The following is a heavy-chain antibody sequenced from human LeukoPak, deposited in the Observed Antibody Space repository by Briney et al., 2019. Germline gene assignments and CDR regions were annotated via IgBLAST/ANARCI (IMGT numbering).Heavy chain of an antibody. CDR3: AKDARGILLWFGELLFYSDY. CDR1: GFTFSSYA. V-gene: IGHV3-23*01. D-gene: IGHD3-10*01. J-gene: IGHJ4*02. Sequence: GGSLRLSCAASGFTFSSYAMSWVRQAPGKGLEWVSAISGSGGSTYYADSVKGRFTISRDKSKNTLYLQMKSLRAEDTAVYYCAKDARGILLWFGELLFYSDYWGQGTLVTVSS. CDR2: ISGSGGST.